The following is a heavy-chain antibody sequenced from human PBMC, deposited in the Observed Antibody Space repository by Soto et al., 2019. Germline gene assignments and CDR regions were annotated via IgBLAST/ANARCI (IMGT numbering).Heavy chain of an antibody. Sequence: GGSLRLSCAASGFTFSSYGMHWVRQAPGKGLEWVAVISYDGSNKYYADSVKGRFTISRDNSKNTLYLQMNSLRAEDTAVYYCAKDSDGYGDYWGQGTLVTVSS. D-gene: IGHD5-12*01. V-gene: IGHV3-30*18. J-gene: IGHJ4*02. CDR2: ISYDGSNK. CDR1: GFTFSSYG. CDR3: AKDSDGYGDY.